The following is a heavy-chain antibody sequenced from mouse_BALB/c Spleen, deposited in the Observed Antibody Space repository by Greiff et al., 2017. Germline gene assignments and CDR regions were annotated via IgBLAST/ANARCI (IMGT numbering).Heavy chain of an antibody. CDR1: GFTFSSFG. V-gene: IGHV5-17*02. D-gene: IGHD1-2*01. J-gene: IGHJ4*01. CDR3: ARDSLLRLNYAMDY. CDR2: ISSGSSTI. Sequence: EVKVVESGGGLVQPGGSRKLSCAASGFTFSSFGMHWVRQAPEKGLEWVAYISSGSSTIYYADTVKGRFTISRDNPKNTLFLQMTSLRSEDTAMYYCARDSLLRLNYAMDYWGQGTSVTVSS.